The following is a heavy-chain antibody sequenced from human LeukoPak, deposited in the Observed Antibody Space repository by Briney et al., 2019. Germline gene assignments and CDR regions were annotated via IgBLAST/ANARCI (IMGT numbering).Heavy chain of an antibody. CDR2: VHGDGNNI. CDR3: ARARVGDPTDY. D-gene: IGHD1-26*01. Sequence: GGSLRLSCAASGLPFSSYAMYWVRQAPGEGLVWVSRVHGDGNNIGYADFVEGRFTISRDNAKNTLYLEMSSLRREDTAVYYCARARVGDPTDYWGQGTLVTVSS. CDR1: GLPFSSYA. J-gene: IGHJ4*02. V-gene: IGHV3-74*01.